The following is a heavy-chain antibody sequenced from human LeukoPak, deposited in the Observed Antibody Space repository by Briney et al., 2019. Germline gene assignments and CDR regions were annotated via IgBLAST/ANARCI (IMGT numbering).Heavy chain of an antibody. Sequence: PSETLSLTCAVYGGSFSGYYWSWIRQPPGKGLEWIGEINHSGSTNYNPSLKGRVTISVDTSKNQFSLKLSSVAAADTAVYYCARGDYSNKLDYWGQGTLVTVSS. J-gene: IGHJ4*02. CDR2: INHSGST. CDR1: GGSFSGYY. V-gene: IGHV4-34*01. D-gene: IGHD4-11*01. CDR3: ARGDYSNKLDY.